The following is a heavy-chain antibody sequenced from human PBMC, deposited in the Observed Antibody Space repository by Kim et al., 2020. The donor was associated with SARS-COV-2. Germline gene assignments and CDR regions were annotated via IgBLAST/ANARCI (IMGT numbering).Heavy chain of an antibody. J-gene: IGHJ6*02. V-gene: IGHV3-23*01. Sequence: GGSLRLSCAASGFTFSSYAMSWVRQAPGKGLEWVSAISGSGGSTYYADSVKGRFTISRDNSKNTLYLQMNSLRAEDTAVYYCANLWLPPPALDYGDEGHYGMDVWGQWTTVTVSS. D-gene: IGHD4-17*01. CDR3: ANLWLPPPALDYGDEGHYGMDV. CDR1: GFTFSSYA. CDR2: ISGSGGST.